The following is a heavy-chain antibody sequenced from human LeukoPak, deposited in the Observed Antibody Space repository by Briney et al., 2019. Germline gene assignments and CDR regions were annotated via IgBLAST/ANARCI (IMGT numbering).Heavy chain of an antibody. V-gene: IGHV4-34*01. CDR2: INHSGST. D-gene: IGHD2-15*01. CDR3: ARDSSRAGFDP. J-gene: IGHJ5*02. Sequence: PSETLSLTCAVYGGSFSGYYWSWIRQPPGKGLEWIGEINHSGSTNYNPSLKSRVTISVDTSKNQFSLKLSSVTAADTAVYYCARDSSRAGFDPWGQGTLVTLSS. CDR1: GGSFSGYY.